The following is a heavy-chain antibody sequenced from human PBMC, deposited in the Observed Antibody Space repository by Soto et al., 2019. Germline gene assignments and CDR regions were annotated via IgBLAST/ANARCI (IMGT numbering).Heavy chain of an antibody. CDR1: GGTFSSYA. V-gene: IGHV1-69*12. CDR3: ARDLAPDDYGDYYFDY. D-gene: IGHD4-17*01. J-gene: IGHJ4*02. Sequence: QVQLVQSGAEVKKPGSSVKVSCKASGGTFSSYAISWVRQAPGQGLEWMGGIIPIFGTANYAQKFQGRVTITADESTSTAYMELSSLRSEDTAVYYGARDLAPDDYGDYYFDYWGQGTLVTVSS. CDR2: IIPIFGTA.